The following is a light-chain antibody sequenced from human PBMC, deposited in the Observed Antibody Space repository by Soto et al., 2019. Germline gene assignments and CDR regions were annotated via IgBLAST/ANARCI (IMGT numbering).Light chain of an antibody. CDR3: QSYDSSLSAPYV. J-gene: IGLJ1*01. Sequence: QSALTQPPSVSGAPGQRVTISCTGSSSNIGAGYGVHWYQHLPGTAPKLLIYDNSNRPSGVPDRFSGSKSGPSASLAITGLQADDEADYYCQSYDSSLSAPYVFGTGTKVTVL. CDR1: SSNIGAGYG. CDR2: DNS. V-gene: IGLV1-40*01.